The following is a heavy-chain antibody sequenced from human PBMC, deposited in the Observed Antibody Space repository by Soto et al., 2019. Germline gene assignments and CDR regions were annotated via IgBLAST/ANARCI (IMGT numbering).Heavy chain of an antibody. CDR1: GFTFNAYT. CDR3: ASRSPSTCFDY. J-gene: IGHJ4*02. Sequence: EVQLVESGGGLVQPGGSLRLSCAASGFTFNAYTMYWVRQAPGKGLEYISAVSINGDSAYYADSVKGRFTISRDNSKHTLYLQMGRLRSEDMAVCYCASRSPSTCFDYWGQGTLVTVSS. D-gene: IGHD3-16*02. V-gene: IGHV3-64*07. CDR2: VSINGDSA.